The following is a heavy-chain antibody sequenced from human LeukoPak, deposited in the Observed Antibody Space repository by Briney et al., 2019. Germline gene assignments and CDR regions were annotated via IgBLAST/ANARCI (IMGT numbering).Heavy chain of an antibody. CDR2: ISGSGGST. J-gene: IGHJ6*03. V-gene: IGHV3-23*01. CDR3: ARDETYSSSWYEFSNYYYYYYMDV. D-gene: IGHD6-13*01. Sequence: GGSLRLSCAASGFTFSSYGMSWVRQAPGKGLEWVSAISGSGGSTYYADSVKGRFTISRDNSKNTLYLQMNSLRAEDTAVYYCARDETYSSSWYEFSNYYYYYYMDVWGKGTTVTVSS. CDR1: GFTFSSYG.